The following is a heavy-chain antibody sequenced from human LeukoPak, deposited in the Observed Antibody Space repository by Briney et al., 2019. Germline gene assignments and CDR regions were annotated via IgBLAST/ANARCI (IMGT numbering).Heavy chain of an antibody. CDR2: MNPNSGDT. CDR3: ASRVVPTATRSWGQYYYYGMDV. Sequence: GASVKVSCKASVYTFTNFYIHWVRQATGQGLEWMGWMNPNSGDTGYAEKFQGRVTMTRDASISTAYMELSSLRSEDTAVYYCASRVVPTATRSWGQYYYYGMDVWGQGTTVTVSS. V-gene: IGHV1-8*02. D-gene: IGHD2-2*01. CDR1: VYTFTNFY. J-gene: IGHJ6*02.